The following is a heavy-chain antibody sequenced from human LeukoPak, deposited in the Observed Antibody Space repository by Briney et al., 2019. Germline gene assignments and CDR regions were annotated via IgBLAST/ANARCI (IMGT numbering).Heavy chain of an antibody. CDR1: GGSFSGYY. CDR3: ASWGVIPYGMDV. V-gene: IGHV4-34*01. CDR2: TNHSGST. D-gene: IGHD3-10*01. Sequence: SETLSLTCAVYGGSFSGYYWSWIRQPPGKGLEWIGETNHSGSTNYNPSLKSRVTISVDTSKNQFSLKLSSVTAADTAVYYCASWGVIPYGMDVWGQGTTVTVSS. J-gene: IGHJ6*02.